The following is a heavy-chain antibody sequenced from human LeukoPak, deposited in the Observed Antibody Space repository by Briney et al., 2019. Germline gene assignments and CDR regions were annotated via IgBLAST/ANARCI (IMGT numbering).Heavy chain of an antibody. CDR2: IHYDGARS. J-gene: IGHJ4*02. D-gene: IGHD5-18*01. CDR3: ARRYQSEYNYGSTFDS. V-gene: IGHV3-30*02. CDR1: GFTFSGYG. Sequence: GGSLRLSCSASGFTFSGYGMHCVRHAPGKGLEWVAFIHYDGARSYYADSVKRRFTSSRDNAKNSLDLEMNSLRGDDSAVYYCARRYQSEYNYGSTFDSWGQGTLVTVSS.